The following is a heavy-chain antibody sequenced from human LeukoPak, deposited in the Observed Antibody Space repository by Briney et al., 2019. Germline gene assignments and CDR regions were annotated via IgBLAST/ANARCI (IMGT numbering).Heavy chain of an antibody. CDR2: INPSGGST. D-gene: IGHD4-17*01. Sequence: EASVKVSCKASGYTFTSYYMHWVRQAPGQGLEWMGIINPSGGSTSYAQQLQGRVTMTRDTSTSTVYMELSSLRSEDTAVYYCARGTPVTPARLVFDYMDVWGKGTTVTVSS. J-gene: IGHJ6*03. CDR3: ARGTPVTPARLVFDYMDV. V-gene: IGHV1-46*03. CDR1: GYTFTSYY.